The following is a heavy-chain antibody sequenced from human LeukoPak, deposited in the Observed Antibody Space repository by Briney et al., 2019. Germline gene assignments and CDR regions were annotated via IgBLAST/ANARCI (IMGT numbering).Heavy chain of an antibody. CDR2: INHSGST. Sequence: SETLSLTCAVYGGSFSGYYWSWIRQPPGKRMEWIWEINHSGSTNYNPSLKSRVTISVDSSKNQFSLKLSSVTAADTAVYYCARPGLWVAGTAYYGMDVWGQGTTVTVPS. V-gene: IGHV4-34*01. D-gene: IGHD6-19*01. CDR1: GGSFSGYY. J-gene: IGHJ6*02. CDR3: ARPGLWVAGTAYYGMDV.